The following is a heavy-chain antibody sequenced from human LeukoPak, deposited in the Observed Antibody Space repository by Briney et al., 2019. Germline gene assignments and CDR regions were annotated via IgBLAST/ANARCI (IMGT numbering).Heavy chain of an antibody. CDR3: AQQVGYCSSGSCYFTY. V-gene: IGHV3-23*01. CDR2: ISNTGGST. J-gene: IGHJ1*01. D-gene: IGHD2-15*01. CDR1: GFSFNTYA. Sequence: SGGSLRLSCAASGFSFNTYAMSRVRQAPGKGLEWVSAISNTGGSTYYADSVKGRFTISRDKSKNTLSLQMNSLRAEDTAVYYCAQQVGYCSSGSCYFTYWGQGTLVTVSS.